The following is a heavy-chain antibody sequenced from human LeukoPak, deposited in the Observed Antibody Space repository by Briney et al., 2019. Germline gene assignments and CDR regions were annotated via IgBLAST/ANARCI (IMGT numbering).Heavy chain of an antibody. CDR2: ISFSSSYI. CDR3: AKAPRFGDHATEYYYYYMHV. Sequence: PGGSLRLSCAASGFTFSSYNMNWVRQAPGKGLEWVSSISFSSSYIYYADSVKGRFTISRDNAKNSLYLQMNSLRVEDTAVYYCAKAPRFGDHATEYYYYYMHVWGKGTTVTVSS. D-gene: IGHD3-16*01. J-gene: IGHJ6*03. V-gene: IGHV3-21*04. CDR1: GFTFSSYN.